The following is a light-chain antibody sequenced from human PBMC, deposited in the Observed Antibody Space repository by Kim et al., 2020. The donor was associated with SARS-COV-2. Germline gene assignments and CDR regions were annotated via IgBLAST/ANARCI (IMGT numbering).Light chain of an antibody. CDR3: SAWDSSLSGWV. V-gene: IGLV10-54*01. CDR1: SNNVGNQG. Sequence: LTQPPSVSKGLRQTATLTCTGNSNNVGNQGAAWLQQHQGHPPKLLSYRNNNRPSGISERFSASRSGNTASLTIAGLQPEDEADYFCSAWDSSLSGWV. CDR2: RNN. J-gene: IGLJ3*02.